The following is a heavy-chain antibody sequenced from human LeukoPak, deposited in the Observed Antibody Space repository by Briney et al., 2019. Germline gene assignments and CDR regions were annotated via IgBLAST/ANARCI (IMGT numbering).Heavy chain of an antibody. Sequence: TGGSLRLSCGASGFTFDDYAMHWVRQAPGKGLEWVSLISGDGGSTHYADSVKGRFTISRDNSKNSLYLQMNGLRTEDTALYYCAKDSGYDFMRGWGQGTLVTVSS. CDR3: AKDSGYDFMRG. V-gene: IGHV3-43*02. CDR1: GFTFDDYA. J-gene: IGHJ4*02. D-gene: IGHD5-12*01. CDR2: ISGDGGST.